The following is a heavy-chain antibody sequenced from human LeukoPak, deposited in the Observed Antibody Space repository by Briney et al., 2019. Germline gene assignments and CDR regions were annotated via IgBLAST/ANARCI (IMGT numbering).Heavy chain of an antibody. CDR2: ISAYNGNT. CDR1: GYTFTSYG. J-gene: IGHJ4*02. V-gene: IGHV1-18*01. CDR3: ARDQWAQWLANYFDY. Sequence: GASVKVSCKASGYTFTSYGISWVRQAPGQGLEWMGWISAYNGNTNYAQKLQGRVTMTTDTSTSTAYMELRSLRSDDTAVYYCARDQWAQWLANYFDYWGQGTLVTVSS. D-gene: IGHD6-19*01.